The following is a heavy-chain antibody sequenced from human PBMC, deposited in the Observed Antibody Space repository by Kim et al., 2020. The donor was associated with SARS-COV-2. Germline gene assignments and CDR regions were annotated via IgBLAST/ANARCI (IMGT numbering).Heavy chain of an antibody. D-gene: IGHD3-10*01. J-gene: IGHJ3*02. Sequence: GGSLRLSCAASGFTFSSYGMHWVRQAPGKGLEWVAVISYDGSNKYYADSVKGRFTISRDNSKNTLYLQMNSLRAEDTAVYYCAREQDRITMVRGVIITGAFDIWGQGTMVTVSS. CDR1: GFTFSSYG. V-gene: IGHV3-33*05. CDR2: ISYDGSNK. CDR3: AREQDRITMVRGVIITGAFDI.